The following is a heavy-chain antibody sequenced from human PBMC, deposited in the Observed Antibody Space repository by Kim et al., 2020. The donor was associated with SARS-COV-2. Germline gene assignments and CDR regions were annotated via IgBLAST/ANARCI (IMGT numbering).Heavy chain of an antibody. Sequence: RGTTIYYAATAKGRLTTSRDNAKNSVYLQMNSRRAEDTAVYYCATTGTTIWGQGTLVTVSS. CDR2: RGTTI. CDR3: ATTGTTI. D-gene: IGHD1-1*01. V-gene: IGHV3-11*01. J-gene: IGHJ4*02.